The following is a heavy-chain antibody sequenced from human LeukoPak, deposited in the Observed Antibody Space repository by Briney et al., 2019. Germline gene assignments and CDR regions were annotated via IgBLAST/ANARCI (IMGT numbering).Heavy chain of an antibody. J-gene: IGHJ4*02. CDR2: MHHSGRT. CDR1: GASISGTNW. D-gene: IGHD6-6*01. Sequence: SGTLSLICAISGASISGTNWWIWVRQPPGKGLEWIGEMHHSGRTNYNPSLKSRVTISVDTSKNQFSLKLSSVTAADTAVYYCARGLRSVAARPYFDYWGQGTLVTVSS. V-gene: IGHV4-4*02. CDR3: ARGLRSVAARPYFDY.